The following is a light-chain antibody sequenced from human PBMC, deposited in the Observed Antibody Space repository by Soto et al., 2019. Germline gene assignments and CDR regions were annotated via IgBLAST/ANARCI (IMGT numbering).Light chain of an antibody. CDR1: LSVSTN. Sequence: EIVMTQSPGTLSLSRGERATLSCRASLSVSTNLAWYQQKPGQAPRLLIYGASSRATGIPDRFSGSGSGTDFTLTISRLEPEDCAGYYCQQYARSPPTFGQGTKVDNK. CDR3: QQYARSPPT. V-gene: IGKV3-20*01. J-gene: IGKJ1*01. CDR2: GAS.